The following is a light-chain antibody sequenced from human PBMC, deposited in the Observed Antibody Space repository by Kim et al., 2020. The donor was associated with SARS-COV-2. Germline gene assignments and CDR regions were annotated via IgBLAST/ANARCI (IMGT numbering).Light chain of an antibody. CDR2: WAS. J-gene: IGKJ5*01. CDR1: QSVLYSSNNKSY. CDR3: QQYYSTASIT. Sequence: DIVMTQSPDSLAVSLGERATINCKSSQSVLYSSNNKSYLAWYQQKPGQPPKLLIYWASTRESGVPDRFSGSGSGTDFTLTISSLQAEDVAVYYCQQYYSTASITFGQGTQLEIK. V-gene: IGKV4-1*01.